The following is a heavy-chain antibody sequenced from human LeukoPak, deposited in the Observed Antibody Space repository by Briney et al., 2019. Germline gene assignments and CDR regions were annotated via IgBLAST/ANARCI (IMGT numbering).Heavy chain of an antibody. D-gene: IGHD3-10*02. J-gene: IGHJ4*02. Sequence: GGSLRLSCAASGFTFSSYAMSWVRQAPGKGLEWVSFISSSSSYIYYADSVKGRFTISRDNAKNSLYLQMNSLRAEDTAVYYCARGTMFPYYFDYWGQGTLVTVSS. CDR2: ISSSSSYI. CDR1: GFTFSSYA. CDR3: ARGTMFPYYFDY. V-gene: IGHV3-21*01.